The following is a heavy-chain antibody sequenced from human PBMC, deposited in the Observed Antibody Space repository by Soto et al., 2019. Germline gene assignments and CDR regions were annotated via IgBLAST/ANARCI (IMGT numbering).Heavy chain of an antibody. Sequence: QVQLVQSGADLKKPGASVTVSCKASGYTFTSYGISWVRQAPGQGLEWMGWISAYNGNTNYAQKFQGRVTMTTDTPRSTAYMELRSLRSDDTAVYYCARDVPTVTTGGPDYWGQGTLVTVSS. D-gene: IGHD4-17*01. CDR3: ARDVPTVTTGGPDY. J-gene: IGHJ4*02. CDR2: ISAYNGNT. V-gene: IGHV1-18*01. CDR1: GYTFTSYG.